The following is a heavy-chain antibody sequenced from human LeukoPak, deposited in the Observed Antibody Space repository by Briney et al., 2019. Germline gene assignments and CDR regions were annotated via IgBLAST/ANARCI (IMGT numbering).Heavy chain of an antibody. CDR3: AKESKSPGTWYYLDT. V-gene: IGHV3-23*01. CDR1: GFTFSSYS. CDR2: CSVTAHTT. Sequence: PAGSLSLSCAVSGFTFSSYSMNWVCHAPRQGLERDSSCSVTAHTTHYADSVKGRFTVSRDTSKSTLYLQMKSLRVEDTAVYYCAKESKSPGTWYYLDTWGQGTLVTASS. J-gene: IGHJ4*02. D-gene: IGHD6-13*01.